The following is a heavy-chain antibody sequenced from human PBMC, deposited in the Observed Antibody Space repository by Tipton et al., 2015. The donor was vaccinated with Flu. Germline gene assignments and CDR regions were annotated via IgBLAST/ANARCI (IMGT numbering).Heavy chain of an antibody. Sequence: GLVKPSETLSLTCAVYGGSFSGYYWSWIRQPPGKGLEWIGEINHSGSTNYNPSLKSRVTISVDTSKNQFSLKLSSVTAADTAVYYCARDGLLAAAGTDFWGQGTLVTVSS. CDR2: INHSGST. V-gene: IGHV4-34*01. D-gene: IGHD6-13*01. J-gene: IGHJ4*02. CDR3: ARDGLLAAAGTDF. CDR1: GGSFSGYY.